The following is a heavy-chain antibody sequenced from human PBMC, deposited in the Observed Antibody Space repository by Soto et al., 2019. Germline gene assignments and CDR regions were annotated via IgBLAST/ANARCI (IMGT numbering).Heavy chain of an antibody. D-gene: IGHD3-9*01. V-gene: IGHV3-30-3*01. J-gene: IGHJ4*02. CDR3: ARDMTYDILTGYLDY. CDR2: ISYDGSNK. Sequence: GGSLRLSCAASGFTFSSYAMHWVRQAPGKGLEWVAVISYDGSNKYYADSVKGRFTISRDNSKNTLYLQMNSLRAEDTAVYYCARDMTYDILTGYLDYWGQGTLVTVSA. CDR1: GFTFSSYA.